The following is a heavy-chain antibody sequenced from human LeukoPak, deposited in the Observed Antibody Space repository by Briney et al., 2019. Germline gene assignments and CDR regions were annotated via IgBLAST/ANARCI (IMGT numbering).Heavy chain of an antibody. V-gene: IGHV3-48*04. CDR3: ARPVDYNAGDY. J-gene: IGHJ4*02. CDR1: GFTFSAYT. CDR2: ISSGSSSV. Sequence: GGSLRLSCSASGFTFSAYTMNWVRQAPGQGLEWVSYISSGSSSVYYADSAKGRFTISRDNAKNSLYLQMNSLRAEDTAVYYCARPVDYNAGDYWGQGTLVTVSS. D-gene: IGHD5-12*01.